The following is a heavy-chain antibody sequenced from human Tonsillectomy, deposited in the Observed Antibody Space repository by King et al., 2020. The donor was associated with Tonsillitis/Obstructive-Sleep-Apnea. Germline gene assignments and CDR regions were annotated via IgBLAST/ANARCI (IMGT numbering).Heavy chain of an antibody. Sequence: VQLPQWGAGLLKPSETLSLTCAVYGGSFSGYYWSWIRQPPGKGLEWIGEINHSGSTNYNPSLKSRVTISVDTSKNQFSLKLSSVTAADTAVYYCARDGGDYSNYGNWFDPWGQGTLVTVSS. CDR3: ARDGGDYSNYGNWFDP. V-gene: IGHV4-34*01. D-gene: IGHD4-11*01. J-gene: IGHJ5*02. CDR1: GGSFSGYY. CDR2: INHSGST.